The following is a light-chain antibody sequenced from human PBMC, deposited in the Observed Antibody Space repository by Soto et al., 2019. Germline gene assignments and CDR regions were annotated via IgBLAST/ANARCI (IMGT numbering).Light chain of an antibody. CDR2: EVS. V-gene: IGLV2-14*01. Sequence: QSVLTQPASVSAPPGQSITISCTGTSSDVGGYNYVSWYQQHPGKAPKLMIYEVSKRPSGVSNRFSGSKSGNKASLTISGLQAEDEAAYYSSSYGITATPVVGTGITVTVL. CDR1: SSDVGGYNY. J-gene: IGLJ1*01. CDR3: SSYGITATPV.